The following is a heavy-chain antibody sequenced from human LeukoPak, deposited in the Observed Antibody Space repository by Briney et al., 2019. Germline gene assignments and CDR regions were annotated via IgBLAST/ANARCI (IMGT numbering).Heavy chain of an antibody. V-gene: IGHV1-69*04. CDR2: ISPFFDVA. CDR1: GGNFGNYV. D-gene: IGHD6-6*01. J-gene: IGHJ6*02. Sequence: GASVKVSCKASGGNFGNYVIHWVRQAPGQGLEWMGRISPFFDVANYAQRFQDRVTFTADKITNTAYMQISSLKSEDTAMYFCVRDTNEEYSSSSDGLAVWGQGTTVTVSS. CDR3: VRDTNEEYSSSSDGLAV.